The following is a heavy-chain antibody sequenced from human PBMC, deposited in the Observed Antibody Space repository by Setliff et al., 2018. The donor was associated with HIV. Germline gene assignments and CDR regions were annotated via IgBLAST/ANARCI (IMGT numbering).Heavy chain of an antibody. V-gene: IGHV2-5*02. Sequence: SGPPLVHPAQTLTPTCTFSGLSLSTSGVGVGWIRQPPGKALEWLALIYWDDYKRYSPSLKSRLTITKDTSKIQIVLTMTNMDPVDKATYFCAHAHPHCTSWYRGFFFYYWGQGTLVTVSS. D-gene: IGHD6-13*01. CDR3: AHAHPHCTSWYRGFFFYY. CDR2: IYWDDYK. CDR1: GLSLSTSGVG. J-gene: IGHJ4*02.